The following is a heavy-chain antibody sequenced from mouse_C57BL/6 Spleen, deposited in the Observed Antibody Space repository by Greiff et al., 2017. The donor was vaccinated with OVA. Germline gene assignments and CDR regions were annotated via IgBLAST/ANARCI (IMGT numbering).Heavy chain of an antibody. J-gene: IGHJ2*01. V-gene: IGHV1-18*01. CDR2: INPNNGGT. Sequence: VQLQQSGPELVKPGASVKIPCKASGYTFTDYNMDWVKQSHGKSLEWIGDINPNNGGTIYNQKFKGKATLTVDKSSSTAYMELRSLTSEDTAVYYCARSGLGHYYGSSYTNGGFDYWGQGTTLTVSS. D-gene: IGHD1-1*01. CDR3: ARSGLGHYYGSSYTNGGFDY. CDR1: GYTFTDYN.